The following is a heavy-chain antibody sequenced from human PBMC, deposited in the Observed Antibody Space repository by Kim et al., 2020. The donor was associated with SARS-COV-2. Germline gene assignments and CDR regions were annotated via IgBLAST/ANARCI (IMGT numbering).Heavy chain of an antibody. Sequence: GGSLRLSCAASGFTFSTYVMSWVRQAPGKGLEWVSSISGSRGSSYYADSGKGRFTISRDNSKNTLYLQMSSLGPEDTAIYYCAKDRALFGPSPDAFDIWGQGTMVTVSS. V-gene: IGHV3-23*01. CDR2: ISGSRGSS. CDR1: GFTFSTYV. D-gene: IGHD2-21*01. CDR3: AKDRALFGPSPDAFDI. J-gene: IGHJ3*02.